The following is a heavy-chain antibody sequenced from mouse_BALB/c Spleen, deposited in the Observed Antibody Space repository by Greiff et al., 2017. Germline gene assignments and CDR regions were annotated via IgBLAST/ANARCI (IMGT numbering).Heavy chain of an antibody. J-gene: IGHJ3*01. D-gene: IGHD1-1*01. Sequence: VKLQESGAELARPGASVKLSCKASGYTFTDYYINWVKQRTGQGLEWIGEIYPGSGNTYYNEKFKGKATLTADKSSSTAYMQLSSLTSEDSAVYFCARRGPYYGSSSPFAYWGQGTLVTVSA. V-gene: IGHV1-77*01. CDR2: IYPGSGNT. CDR1: GYTFTDYY. CDR3: ARRGPYYGSSSPFAY.